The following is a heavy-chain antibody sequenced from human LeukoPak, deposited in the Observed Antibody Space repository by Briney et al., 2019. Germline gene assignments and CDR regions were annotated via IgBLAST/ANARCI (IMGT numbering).Heavy chain of an antibody. CDR2: IRDDSDGT. Sequence: PGGSLRLSCAASGFTFSSYWMSWVRQAPGKGLEWISNIRDDSDGTTYADSVKGRFTISRDNAKNSLYLQINSLRAEDTAVYYCVKDLNWAFDYWGQGTLVTVSS. CDR1: GFTFSSYW. J-gene: IGHJ4*02. D-gene: IGHD3-16*01. V-gene: IGHV3-48*01. CDR3: VKDLNWAFDY.